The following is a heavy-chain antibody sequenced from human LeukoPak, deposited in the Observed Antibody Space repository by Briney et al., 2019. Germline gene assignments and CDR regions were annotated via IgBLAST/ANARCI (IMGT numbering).Heavy chain of an antibody. D-gene: IGHD7-27*01. Sequence: PSETLSLTCTVSGGSIRSGDFYWSWIRQPPGKGLEWIGYIYYSGSTNYNPSLKSRVTMLVDTSKNQFSLKLTAVTAADTAVYYCARETPGAGHFDYWGQGSLVTVSS. CDR1: GGSIRSGDFY. CDR2: IYYSGST. V-gene: IGHV4-61*08. CDR3: ARETPGAGHFDY. J-gene: IGHJ4*02.